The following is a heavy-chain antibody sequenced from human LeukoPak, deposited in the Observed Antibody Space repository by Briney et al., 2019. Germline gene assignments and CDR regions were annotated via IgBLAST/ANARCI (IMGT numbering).Heavy chain of an antibody. J-gene: IGHJ5*02. CDR1: GFTFNAFG. CDR3: AKDWISDWSNYFDP. V-gene: IGHV3-30*02. Sequence: PGGSLRLSCAASGFTFNAFGMHWVRQVPGKGLEWVAFMRYGEGDTYYRDSVRGRFAISRDNAKNTLYLQMNSLSPEDTAIYYCAKDWISDWSNYFDPWGQGTQVTVSS. D-gene: IGHD3-9*01. CDR2: MRYGEGDT.